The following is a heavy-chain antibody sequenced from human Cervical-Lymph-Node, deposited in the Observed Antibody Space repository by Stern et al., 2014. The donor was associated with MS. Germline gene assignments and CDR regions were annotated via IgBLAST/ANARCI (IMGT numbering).Heavy chain of an antibody. V-gene: IGHV1-2*02. Sequence: VQLVQSGAEMKKPGASVKVSCKASGYTLTGYYIHWVRQAPGQGLEWMGWMNANSGVTKYAQNFQGRVTMTTDTSINTAYMEMSGLTSDDTAVYFCARDRIGDGDLSLDNWGQGTLVTVSS. D-gene: IGHD3-10*01. CDR1: GYTLTGYY. CDR2: MNANSGVT. J-gene: IGHJ4*02. CDR3: ARDRIGDGDLSLDN.